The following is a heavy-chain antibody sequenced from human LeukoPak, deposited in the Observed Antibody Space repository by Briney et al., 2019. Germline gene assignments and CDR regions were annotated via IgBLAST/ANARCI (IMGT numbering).Heavy chain of an antibody. J-gene: IGHJ4*02. CDR1: GGTFSSYA. V-gene: IGHV1-69*13. D-gene: IGHD6-19*01. CDR3: ARGFNSGPFDY. Sequence: GASVKVSCKASGGTFSSYATSWVRQAPGQGLEWMGGIIPIFGTANYAQKFQGRVTITADESTSTAYMELSSLRSEDTAVYYCARGFNSGPFDYWGQGTLVTVSS. CDR2: IIPIFGTA.